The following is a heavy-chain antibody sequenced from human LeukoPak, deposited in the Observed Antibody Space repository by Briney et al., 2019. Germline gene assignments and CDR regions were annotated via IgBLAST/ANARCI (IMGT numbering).Heavy chain of an antibody. Sequence: GASVKVSCKASGYTFTDYYLHWVRQAPGQGLEWMGWMNPNSGGTNYAQMFQGRVTLTSDTSITTAYMGLRRLRSDDSAVYYCARIRLGESTIDYWGQGTLVTVSS. CDR2: MNPNSGGT. V-gene: IGHV1-2*02. J-gene: IGHJ4*02. CDR1: GYTFTDYY. CDR3: ARIRLGESTIDY. D-gene: IGHD3-16*01.